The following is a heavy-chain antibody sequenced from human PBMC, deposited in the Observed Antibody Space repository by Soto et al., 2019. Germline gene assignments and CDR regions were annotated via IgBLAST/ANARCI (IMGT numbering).Heavy chain of an antibody. CDR1: GGSIGSSSYY. V-gene: IGHV4-39*01. J-gene: IGHJ6*02. D-gene: IGHD2-2*01. Sequence: SETLSLTCTVSGGSIGSSSYYWGWIRQPPGKGLEWIGSIYYSGSTYYNPSLKSRVTISVDTSKNQFSLKLSSVTAADTAVYYCARHWGTNYYYGMDVWGQGTTVTVSS. CDR2: IYYSGST. CDR3: ARHWGTNYYYGMDV.